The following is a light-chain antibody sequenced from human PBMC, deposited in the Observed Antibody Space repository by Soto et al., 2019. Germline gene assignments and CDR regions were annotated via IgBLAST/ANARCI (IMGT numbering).Light chain of an antibody. V-gene: IGKV1-39*01. CDR1: QSITTY. Sequence: DIQLTQSPSSLSASVGDRVTITCRARQSITTYLNWYQQKPGKAPKLVIYAASSLESGVPSRFSGSGSGTDFTLTISSLQPEDFATYYCEQSYSSLLTFGPGTKVDIK. J-gene: IGKJ3*01. CDR3: EQSYSSLLT. CDR2: AAS.